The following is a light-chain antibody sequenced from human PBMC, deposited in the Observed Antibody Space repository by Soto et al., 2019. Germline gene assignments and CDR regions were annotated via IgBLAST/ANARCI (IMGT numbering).Light chain of an antibody. J-gene: IGKJ1*01. CDR3: MQPLQSWT. Sequence: EIVMTHNTLSLPVTPGEPASISCSSSQSLLHSNGYNYLDWYLQKPGQSPQLLIYLGSNRASGVPDRFSGSGSGTDFALKISRVEAEDVGVYYCMQPLQSWTFGQGTKVDI. CDR2: LGS. V-gene: IGKV2-28*01. CDR1: QSLLHSNGYNY.